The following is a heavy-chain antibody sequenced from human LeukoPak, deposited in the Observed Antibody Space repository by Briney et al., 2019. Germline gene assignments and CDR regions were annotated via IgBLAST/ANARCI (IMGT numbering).Heavy chain of an antibody. CDR1: GFTFSTYS. CDR2: ITITGTL. CDR3: ASDYGGINRDY. Sequence: GGPPRLSCAASGFTFSTYSLKLLRQAPGRGLEWLSHITITGTLYDADSVKGRFTHSRDNAENSLYLQMNSLRAEDTAVYYCASDYGGINRDYWGQGTLVTVSS. D-gene: IGHD4-23*01. V-gene: IGHV3-48*01. J-gene: IGHJ4*02.